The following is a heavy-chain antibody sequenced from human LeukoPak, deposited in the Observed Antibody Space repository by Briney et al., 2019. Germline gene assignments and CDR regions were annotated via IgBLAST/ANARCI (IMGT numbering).Heavy chain of an antibody. D-gene: IGHD1-26*01. CDR1: GFTFSSYS. CDR2: ISSSSSYI. V-gene: IGHV3-21*01. Sequence: GGSLRLSCAASGFTFSSYSMNWVRQAPGKGLEWVSSISSSSSYIYYADSVKGRFTISRGNAKNSLYLQMNSLRAEDTAVYYCARALRIVGGNPDFWGQGNLVTVPS. CDR3: ARALRIVGGNPDF. J-gene: IGHJ4*02.